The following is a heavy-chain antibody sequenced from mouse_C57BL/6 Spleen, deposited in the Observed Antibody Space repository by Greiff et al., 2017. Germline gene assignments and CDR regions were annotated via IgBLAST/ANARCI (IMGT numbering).Heavy chain of an antibody. CDR2: IWSDGST. CDR3: ARQDYGSPYALDY. V-gene: IGHV2-6-1*01. CDR1: GFSLTSYG. J-gene: IGHJ4*01. Sequence: QVQLQQSGPGLVAPSQSLSISCTVSGFSLTSYGVNWVRQPPGKGLEWLVVIWSDGSTTYNTALNSRLSISKDNSKSQVFLKMNSLQTDDTAMYYCARQDYGSPYALDYWGQGTSVTVSS. D-gene: IGHD1-1*01.